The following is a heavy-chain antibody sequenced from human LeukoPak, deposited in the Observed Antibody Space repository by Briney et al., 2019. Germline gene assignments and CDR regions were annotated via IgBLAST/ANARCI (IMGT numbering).Heavy chain of an antibody. CDR1: GFTFSSYA. CDR3: ARKYSSSWNFDY. V-gene: IGHV3-30-3*01. CDR2: ISYDGSNK. Sequence: GGSLRLSCAASGFTFSSYAMYWVRQAPGKGLEWVAVISYDGSNKYYADSVKGRFTISRDNSKNTLYLQMNSLRAEDTAVYYCARKYSSSWNFDYWGQGTLVTVSS. D-gene: IGHD6-13*01. J-gene: IGHJ4*02.